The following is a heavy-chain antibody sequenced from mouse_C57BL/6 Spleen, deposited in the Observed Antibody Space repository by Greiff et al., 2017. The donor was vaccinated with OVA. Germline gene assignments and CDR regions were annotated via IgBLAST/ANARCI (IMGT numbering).Heavy chain of an antibody. CDR1: GFTFSDAW. D-gene: IGHD2-3*01. Sequence: EVKLMESGGGLVQPGGSMKLSCAASGFTFSDAWMDWVRQSPEKGLEWVAEIRNKANNHATYYAESVKGRFTISRDDSKSSVYLQMNSLRAEDTGIYDCTPIYDGDYPFAYWGQGTLVTVSA. CDR2: IRNKANNHAT. V-gene: IGHV6-6*01. CDR3: TPIYDGDYPFAY. J-gene: IGHJ3*01.